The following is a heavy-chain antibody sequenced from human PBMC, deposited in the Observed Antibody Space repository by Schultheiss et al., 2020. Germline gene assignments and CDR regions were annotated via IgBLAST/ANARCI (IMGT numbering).Heavy chain of an antibody. J-gene: IGHJ4*02. CDR1: GGSISSGCYS. CDR2: IYYSGST. D-gene: IGHD5-18*01. Sequence: TLSLTCTVSGGSISSGCYSWSWIRQPAGKGLEWIGYIYYSGSTYYNPSLKSRVTISVDTSKNQFSLKLSSVTAADTAVYYCARLNVDTAMDFDYWGQGTLVTVSS. CDR3: ARLNVDTAMDFDY. V-gene: IGHV4-31*03.